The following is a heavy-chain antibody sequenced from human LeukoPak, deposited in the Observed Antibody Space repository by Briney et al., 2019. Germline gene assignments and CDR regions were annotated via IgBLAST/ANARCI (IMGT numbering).Heavy chain of an antibody. J-gene: IGHJ4*02. CDR1: GDSISNYY. CDR3: ARSGYYYDSSAYYSDY. V-gene: IGHV4-4*07. D-gene: IGHD3-22*01. Sequence: SETLSLTCTVSGDSISNYYWSWIRQPAGKGLEWLGRIYTSGSTNYNPSLKSRVTMSVDTSKNQFSLKLSSVTAADTAVYYCARSGYYYDSSAYYSDYWGQGTLVTVSS. CDR2: IYTSGST.